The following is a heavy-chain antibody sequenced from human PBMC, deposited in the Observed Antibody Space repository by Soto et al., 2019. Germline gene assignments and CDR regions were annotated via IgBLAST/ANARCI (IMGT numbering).Heavy chain of an antibody. Sequence: SETLSLTCTVSGGSISSGDYDWRWIRQPPGKGLEWIGYIYYSGSTYYNPSLKSRVTISVDTSKNQFSLKLSSVTAADTAVYYCARGSLRSDYVLNYWGQGTLVTVSS. CDR1: GGSISSGDYD. J-gene: IGHJ4*02. V-gene: IGHV4-30-4*01. CDR3: ARGSLRSDYVLNY. CDR2: IYYSGST. D-gene: IGHD4-17*01.